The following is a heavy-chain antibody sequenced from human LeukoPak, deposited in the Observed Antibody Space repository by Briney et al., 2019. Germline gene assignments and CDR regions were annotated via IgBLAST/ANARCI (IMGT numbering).Heavy chain of an antibody. CDR3: AREVAEAFDY. Sequence: PGGSPRLSCAASGFTFSTYSMNWVRQAPGKGLEWVSSIGGSSSSIYYADSVKGRFTISRDNAKNSLYLQMNSLRAEDTAVYYCAREVAEAFDYWGQGTLVTVSS. CDR2: IGGSSSSI. V-gene: IGHV3-21*01. J-gene: IGHJ4*02. D-gene: IGHD6-19*01. CDR1: GFTFSTYS.